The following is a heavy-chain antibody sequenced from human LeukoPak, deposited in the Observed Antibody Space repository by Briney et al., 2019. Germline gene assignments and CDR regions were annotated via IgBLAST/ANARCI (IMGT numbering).Heavy chain of an antibody. CDR1: GGSISSSSYY. CDR3: AREEGSNGWFDP. V-gene: IGHV4-39*07. Sequence: SETLSLTCTVSGGSISSSSYYWGWIRQPPGKGLEWIGSIYYSGSTYYNPSLKSRVTISVDTSKNQFSLKLSSVTAADTAVYYCAREEGSNGWFDPCGQGTLVTVSS. J-gene: IGHJ5*02. D-gene: IGHD2-8*01. CDR2: IYYSGST.